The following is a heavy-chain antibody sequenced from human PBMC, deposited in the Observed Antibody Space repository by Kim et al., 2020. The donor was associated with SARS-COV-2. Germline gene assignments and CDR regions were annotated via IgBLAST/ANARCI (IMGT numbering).Heavy chain of an antibody. CDR3: ARGIQLWSPHYYYYGMDV. D-gene: IGHD5-18*01. Sequence: LKSRVTISVDTAKNQFSLKLSSVTAADTAVYYCARGIQLWSPHYYYYGMDVWGQGTTVTVSS. V-gene: IGHV4-34*01. J-gene: IGHJ6*02.